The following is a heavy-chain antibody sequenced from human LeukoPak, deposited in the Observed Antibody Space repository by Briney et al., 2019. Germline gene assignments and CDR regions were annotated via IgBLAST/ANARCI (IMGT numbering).Heavy chain of an antibody. D-gene: IGHD2-2*01. Sequence: PSETLSHTCTVSGGSVSSGSYYWSWIRQPPGKGLEWIGYIYYSGSTNYNPSLKSRVTISVDTSKNQFSLKLSSVTAADTAVYYCARELFGSSPYYFDYWGQGTLVTVSS. CDR1: GGSVSSGSYY. V-gene: IGHV4-61*01. CDR3: ARELFGSSPYYFDY. J-gene: IGHJ4*02. CDR2: IYYSGST.